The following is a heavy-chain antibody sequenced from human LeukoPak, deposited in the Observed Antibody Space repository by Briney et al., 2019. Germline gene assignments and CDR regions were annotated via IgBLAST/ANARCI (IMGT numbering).Heavy chain of an antibody. V-gene: IGHV4-4*07. Sequence: SETLSLTCSVPTGSMNNYYWGWIRQPAEKGLEWIGRLRTTGSTNYNPSLKSRVTMSLEMSENQFSLKLSSVTAADTAVYYCARARFSSMYYYYGMDVWGQGTTVTVSS. CDR3: ARARFSSMYYYYGMDV. CDR2: LRTTGST. J-gene: IGHJ6*02. CDR1: TGSMNNYY. D-gene: IGHD6-6*01.